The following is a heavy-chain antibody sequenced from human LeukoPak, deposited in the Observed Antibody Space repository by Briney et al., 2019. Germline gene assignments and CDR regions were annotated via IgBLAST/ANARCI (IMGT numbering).Heavy chain of an antibody. CDR2: IYTSGST. CDR3: ARGTSSPTYYYGSGSLGFDY. D-gene: IGHD3-10*01. Sequence: SETLSLTCTVSGGSISSSSYYWSWIRQPAGKGLEWIGRIYTSGSTNYNPSLKSRVTISVDTSKNQFSLKLSSVTAADTAVYYCARGTSSPTYYYGSGSLGFDYWGQGTLVTVSS. V-gene: IGHV4-61*02. J-gene: IGHJ4*02. CDR1: GGSISSSSYY.